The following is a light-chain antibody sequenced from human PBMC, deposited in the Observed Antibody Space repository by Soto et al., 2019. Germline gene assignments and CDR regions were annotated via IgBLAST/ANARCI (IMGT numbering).Light chain of an antibody. CDR1: QSISSW. CDR3: QQYNNWPQT. V-gene: IGKV1-5*03. Sequence: DIQMTQSPSTLSASVGDTVTSTCRASQSISSWLAWYQQKPGKAPKVLIYRASKLESGVPSRFSGSGSGTEFTLTISSLQSEDFAEYHCQQYNNWPQTFGQGTKVDIK. J-gene: IGKJ1*01. CDR2: RAS.